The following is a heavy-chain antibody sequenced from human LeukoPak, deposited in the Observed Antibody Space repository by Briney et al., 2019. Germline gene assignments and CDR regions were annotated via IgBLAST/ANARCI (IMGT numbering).Heavy chain of an antibody. V-gene: IGHV3-23*01. D-gene: IGHD3-22*01. CDR1: GFTFSTYA. Sequence: GGSLRLSCAASGFTFSTYAVTWVRQAPGKGLEWVSTITTGGITYHADSVKGRFTISRDISKSTLYLQMNGLRAEDTAMYYCAKHGTSGYSFFDSWGQGTLVTVSS. CDR2: ITTGGIT. J-gene: IGHJ4*02. CDR3: AKHGTSGYSFFDS.